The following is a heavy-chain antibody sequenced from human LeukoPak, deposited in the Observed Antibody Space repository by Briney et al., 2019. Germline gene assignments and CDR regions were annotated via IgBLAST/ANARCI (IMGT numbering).Heavy chain of an antibody. D-gene: IGHD1-26*01. Sequence: GGSLRLSCTASGFTFSSYWMSWVRQTPEKGLEWVANIKQDGSEKVYVDSVKGRFTISRDNAKSSLYLQMNSLRAEDTAVYYCARGVGPYYFDCWGQGTLVTVSS. CDR3: ARGVGPYYFDC. CDR1: GFTFSSYW. CDR2: IKQDGSEK. V-gene: IGHV3-7*02. J-gene: IGHJ4*02.